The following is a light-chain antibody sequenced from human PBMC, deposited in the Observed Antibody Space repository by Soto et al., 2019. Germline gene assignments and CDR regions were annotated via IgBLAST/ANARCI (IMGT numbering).Light chain of an antibody. CDR2: GAS. CDR3: QQYNNWPLT. V-gene: IGKV3-20*01. J-gene: IGKJ5*01. CDR1: QSVSSSY. Sequence: EMVLTQSPGTLSLSPGERATLSCRASQSVSSSYLAWYQKKPGQAPRLLIYGASSRATGIPDRFSGSGSGTEFTLTISSLQSEDFAVYYCQQYNNWPLTFGQGTRLEIK.